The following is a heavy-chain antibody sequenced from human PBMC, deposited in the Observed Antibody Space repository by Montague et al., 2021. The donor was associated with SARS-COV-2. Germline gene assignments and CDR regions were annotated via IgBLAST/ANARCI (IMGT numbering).Heavy chain of an antibody. CDR1: GFTVSSNY. J-gene: IGHJ4*02. V-gene: IGHV3-53*01. CDR2: IYSGGST. D-gene: IGHD3-9*01. CDR3: ARDAHYDILTGYFGY. Sequence: SLRLSCAASGFTVSSNYMSWVRQAPGKGLEWVSVIYSGGSTYYADSVKGRFTISGDNAKNSLYLQMNSLRAEDTAVYYCARDAHYDILTGYFGYWGQGTLVTVSS.